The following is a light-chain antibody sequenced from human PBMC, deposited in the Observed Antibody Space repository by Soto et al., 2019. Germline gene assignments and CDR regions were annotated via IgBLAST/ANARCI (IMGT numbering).Light chain of an antibody. CDR3: FSYTSTGTYV. V-gene: IGLV2-14*01. J-gene: IGLJ1*01. Sequence: QSVLTQPASVSGSPGQSITISCTGTSSDVGNYKYVSWYQQHPGKAPKLMIYKVSNRPSGVSNRFSGSKSGNTASLTISGLQAEDETDYYCFSYTSTGTYVFGTGTKATVL. CDR1: SSDVGNYKY. CDR2: KVS.